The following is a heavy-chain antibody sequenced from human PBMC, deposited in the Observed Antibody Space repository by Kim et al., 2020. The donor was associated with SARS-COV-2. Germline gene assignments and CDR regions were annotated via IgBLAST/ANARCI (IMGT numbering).Heavy chain of an antibody. V-gene: IGHV1-18*04. J-gene: IGHJ6*02. D-gene: IGHD6-19*01. Sequence: ASVKVSCKASGYTFTSYGISWVRQAPGQGLEWMGWISAYNGNTNYAQKLQGRVTMTTDTSTSTAYMELRSLRSDDTAVYYCARDLGIAVAGISYGMDVWGQGTTVTVSS. CDR2: ISAYNGNT. CDR1: GYTFTSYG. CDR3: ARDLGIAVAGISYGMDV.